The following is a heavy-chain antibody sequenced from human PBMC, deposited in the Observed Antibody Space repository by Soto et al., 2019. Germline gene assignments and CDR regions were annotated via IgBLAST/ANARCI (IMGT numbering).Heavy chain of an antibody. J-gene: IGHJ5*02. CDR3: SSRISPYHWFDP. V-gene: IGHV4-59*08. D-gene: IGHD2-2*02. CDR2: IYYSGST. Sequence: QVQLQESGPGLVKPSETLSLTCTVSGGSISSYYWSWIRQPPGKGLEWIGYIYYSGSTNYNPSLKSRVPISINKSKNPFSLKLSSGAGADPAGYLWSSRISPYHWFDPWGQGTLVTVSS. CDR1: GGSISSYY.